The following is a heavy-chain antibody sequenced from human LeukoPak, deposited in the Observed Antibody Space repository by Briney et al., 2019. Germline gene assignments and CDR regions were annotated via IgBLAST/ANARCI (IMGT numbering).Heavy chain of an antibody. CDR1: GGSVSSGSYY. CDR2: IYYRGST. Sequence: SETLSLTCTVSGGSVSSGSYYWSWIRQPPGKGLEWIGYIYYRGSTNYNPSLKSRVTISVDTSKNQFSLKLSSVTAADTAVCYCARGGSSWPRYYFDYWGQGTLVTVSS. V-gene: IGHV4-61*01. J-gene: IGHJ4*02. CDR3: ARGGSSWPRYYFDY. D-gene: IGHD6-13*01.